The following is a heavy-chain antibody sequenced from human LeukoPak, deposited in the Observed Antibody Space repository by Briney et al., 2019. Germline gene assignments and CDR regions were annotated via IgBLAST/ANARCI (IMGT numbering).Heavy chain of an antibody. V-gene: IGHV3-53*01. CDR2: IYSGGST. J-gene: IGHJ4*02. D-gene: IGHD5-24*01. Sequence: AGGSLRLSCAASGFTVSSNYMSWVREAPGKGLEWVSVIYSGGSTYYADYVKGRFTISRDNSKTTLYLQMNSMRAEDTAVYYCAREATRGEGDYWGQGTLVTVSS. CDR3: AREATRGEGDY. CDR1: GFTVSSNY.